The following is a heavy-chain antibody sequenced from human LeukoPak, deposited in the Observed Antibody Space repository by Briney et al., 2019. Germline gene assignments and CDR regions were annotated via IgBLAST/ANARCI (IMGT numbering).Heavy chain of an antibody. V-gene: IGHV1-69*13. CDR1: GGSFSSYA. CDR3: ARGIVVVTATDYYYYGMDV. Sequence: ASVKVSCKDSGGSFSSYAISWVRQAPGQGLEWMGGIIPIFGTANYAQKFQGRVTITADESTSTAYMELSSLRSEDTAVYYCARGIVVVTATDYYYYGMDVWGQGTTVTVSS. D-gene: IGHD2-21*02. CDR2: IIPIFGTA. J-gene: IGHJ6*02.